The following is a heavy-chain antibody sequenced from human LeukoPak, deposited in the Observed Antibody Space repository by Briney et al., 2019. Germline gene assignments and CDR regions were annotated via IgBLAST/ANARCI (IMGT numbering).Heavy chain of an antibody. Sequence: GSLRLSCAASGFTFSSYTMIWVRQPPGKGLEWIGEINHSGSTNYNPSLKSRVTISVDTSKNQFSLKLSSVTAADTAVYYCARGRVGATWGGYFDYWGQGTLVTVSS. V-gene: IGHV4-34*01. CDR3: ARGRVGATWGGYFDY. J-gene: IGHJ4*02. D-gene: IGHD1-26*01. CDR2: INHSGST. CDR1: GFTFSSYT.